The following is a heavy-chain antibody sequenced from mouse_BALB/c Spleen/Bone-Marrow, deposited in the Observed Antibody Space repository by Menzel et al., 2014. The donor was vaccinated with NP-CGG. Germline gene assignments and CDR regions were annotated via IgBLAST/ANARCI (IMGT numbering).Heavy chain of an antibody. D-gene: IGHD1-1*01. CDR1: GFNIKDTY. V-gene: IGHV14-3*02. CDR2: IDPANGNT. J-gene: IGHJ3*01. CDR3: APYYYGSSLFAY. Sequence: EVQLQQSGAELVKPGASVKLSCTASGFNIKDTYMHWVKQRPEQSLEWIGRIDPANGNTKYDPKFQGKATITADTSSNTAYLQLSSLTSEDTAVYYCAPYYYGSSLFAYWGQGTLVTVSA.